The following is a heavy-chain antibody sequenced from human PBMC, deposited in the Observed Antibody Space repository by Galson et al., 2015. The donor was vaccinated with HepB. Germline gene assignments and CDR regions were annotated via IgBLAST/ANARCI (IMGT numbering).Heavy chain of an antibody. J-gene: IGHJ6*03. V-gene: IGHV3-7*01. D-gene: IGHD1-14*01. Sequence: SLRLSCAASGFTFSSYWMSWVRQAPGKGLEWVANIKQDGSEKYYVDSVKGRFTISRDNAKNSLYLQMNSLRAEDTAVYYCARYHYYYYYYMDVWGKGTTVTVSS. CDR1: GFTFSSYW. CDR3: ARYHYYYYYYMDV. CDR2: IKQDGSEK.